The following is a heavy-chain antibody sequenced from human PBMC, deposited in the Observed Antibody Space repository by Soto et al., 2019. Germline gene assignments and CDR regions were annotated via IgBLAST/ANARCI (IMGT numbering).Heavy chain of an antibody. CDR2: TSAYNGNT. Sequence: GASVKVSCKASGYTFTSYGISWVRQAPGQGLEWMGWTSAYNGNTNYAQTLQGRVTMTTDTSTSTAYMELRSLRSDDTAVYYCAREGDSSPDSYGMDVWGQGTTVTVSS. CDR1: GYTFTSYG. V-gene: IGHV1-18*01. CDR3: AREGDSSPDSYGMDV. J-gene: IGHJ6*02. D-gene: IGHD6-13*01.